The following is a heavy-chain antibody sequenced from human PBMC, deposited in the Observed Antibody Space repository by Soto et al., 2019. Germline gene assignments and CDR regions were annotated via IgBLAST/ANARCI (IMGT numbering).Heavy chain of an antibody. CDR2: IHHSGST. J-gene: IGHJ6*03. CDR1: GGSVTISNW. Sequence: HVQLQESGPGLVKPSGTLSLTCAVSGGSVTISNWWSWVRQTPGKGLEWIGQIHHSGSTNYNPSLTSRVNISVDKSKNKFSLEMKSVTVADTAVYYCARGGYYFYMDVWGKGTTVTVSS. D-gene: IGHD1-26*01. V-gene: IGHV4-4*02. CDR3: ARGGYYFYMDV.